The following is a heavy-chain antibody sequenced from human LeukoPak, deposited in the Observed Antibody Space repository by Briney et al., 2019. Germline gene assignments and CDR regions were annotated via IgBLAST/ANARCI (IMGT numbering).Heavy chain of an antibody. CDR3: ASSMIVVVRKGYFDY. CDR1: GFTFTNYP. CDR2: ISGSGGNT. J-gene: IGHJ4*02. V-gene: IGHV3-23*01. D-gene: IGHD3-22*01. Sequence: GGSLRLSCAASGFTFTNYPMNWVRQAPGKGLEWVSDISGSGGNTHYADSVKGRFTISRDNAKNSLYLQMNSLRAEDTAVYYCASSMIVVVRKGYFDYWGQGTLVTVSS.